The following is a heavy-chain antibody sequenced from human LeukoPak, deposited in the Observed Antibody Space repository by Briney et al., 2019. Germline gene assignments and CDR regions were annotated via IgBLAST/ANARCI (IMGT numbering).Heavy chain of an antibody. D-gene: IGHD3-10*01. CDR3: ASFHSGSEEFDY. CDR2: IIPIFGTA. J-gene: IGHJ4*02. Sequence: ASVKVSCKASGGTFSSYAISWERQAPGQGLEWMGGIIPIFGTANYAQEFQGRVTITADESTSTAYMELSSLRSEDTAVYYCASFHSGSEEFDYWGQGTLVTVSS. CDR1: GGTFSSYA. V-gene: IGHV1-69*13.